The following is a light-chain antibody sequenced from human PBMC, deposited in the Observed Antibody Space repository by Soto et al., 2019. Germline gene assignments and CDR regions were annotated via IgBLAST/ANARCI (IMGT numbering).Light chain of an antibody. CDR3: RSYAGSNNFV. CDR1: SSDVGYYDY. CDR2: EVT. Sequence: QSVLTQPPSASGFPGQSVTISCTGTSSDVGYYDYVSWYQQHPGKAPKLVIYEVTKRPSGVPDRVSASKSGHTASLTVSGLRAEDEVDYYCRSYAGSNNFVFGSRTKLTVL. V-gene: IGLV2-8*01. J-gene: IGLJ1*01.